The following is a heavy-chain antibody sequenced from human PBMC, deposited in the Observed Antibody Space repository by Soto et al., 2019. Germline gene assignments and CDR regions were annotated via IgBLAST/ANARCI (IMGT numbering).Heavy chain of an antibody. CDR2: IHYSGST. CDR1: GGSISSYY. V-gene: IGHV4-59*01. J-gene: IGHJ5*02. CDR3: ATGRFSAMIRGVIMFDP. D-gene: IGHD3-10*01. Sequence: SETLSLTCTVSGGSISSYYWDWIRQPPGKGLEWIGYIHYSGSTNYNPSLKSRVTISVDTSNNQFSLKLSSVTAADTAVYYCATGRFSAMIRGVIMFDPWGQGTLVTVSS.